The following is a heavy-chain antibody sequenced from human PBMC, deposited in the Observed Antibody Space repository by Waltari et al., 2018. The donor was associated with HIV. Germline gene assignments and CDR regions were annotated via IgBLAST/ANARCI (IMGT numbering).Heavy chain of an antibody. D-gene: IGHD3-9*01. J-gene: IGHJ6*02. CDR3: ARIELSYDILTGDYYYYYGMDV. CDR2: IFSNDEK. V-gene: IGHV2-26*01. Sequence: QVTLKESGPVLVKPTETLTLTYIDSEFSLSTGRKGVSWIRPPPGKALEWLAHIFSNDEKSYSTSLKSRLTISKDTSKSQVVLTMTNMDPVDTATYYCARIELSYDILTGDYYYYYGMDVWGQGTTVTVSS. CDR1: EFSLSTGRKG.